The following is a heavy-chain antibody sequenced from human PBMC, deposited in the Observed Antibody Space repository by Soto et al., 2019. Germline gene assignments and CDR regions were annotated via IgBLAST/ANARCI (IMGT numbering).Heavy chain of an antibody. V-gene: IGHV1-69*12. D-gene: IGHD1-20*01. Sequence: QVQLVQSGAEVKKPGSSVKVSCKASGGTFSSYAINWVRQAPGQGLEWMGGIIPIFGTADYAQKFQGRVTITADESTSTAYMELSSLRSEDTAVYYWASRITGSPNYSYGMDVWGQGTTVTVSS. CDR2: IIPIFGTA. CDR1: GGTFSSYA. CDR3: ASRITGSPNYSYGMDV. J-gene: IGHJ6*02.